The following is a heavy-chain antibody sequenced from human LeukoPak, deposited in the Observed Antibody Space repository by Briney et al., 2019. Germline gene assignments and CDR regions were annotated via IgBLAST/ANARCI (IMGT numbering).Heavy chain of an antibody. CDR1: GFTFSSYS. J-gene: IGHJ4*02. Sequence: PGGSLRLSCAASGFTFSSYSMNWGRQAPGKGLEWVSFSSYSSSYTYYADSVKGRFTISRDNAKNSLYLQLNSLRAEDTAIYYCARRGDTTPFIDYWGQGTLVTVSS. V-gene: IGHV3-21*01. CDR3: ARRGDTTPFIDY. CDR2: SSYSSSYT. D-gene: IGHD1-1*01.